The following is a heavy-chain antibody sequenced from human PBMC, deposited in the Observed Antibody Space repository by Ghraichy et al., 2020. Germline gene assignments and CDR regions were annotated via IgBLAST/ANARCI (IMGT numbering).Heavy chain of an antibody. CDR3: AKDGDSDYLLGSSCYTYFDS. Sequence: ISGSGESTYYADSVKGRFTVSRDNSKNTLYLQMHSLGAEDTAVYFCAKDGDSDYLLGSSCYTYFDSWGQGCQFTVSS. CDR2: ISGSGEST. J-gene: IGHJ4*02. D-gene: IGHD3-16*02. V-gene: IGHV3-23*01.